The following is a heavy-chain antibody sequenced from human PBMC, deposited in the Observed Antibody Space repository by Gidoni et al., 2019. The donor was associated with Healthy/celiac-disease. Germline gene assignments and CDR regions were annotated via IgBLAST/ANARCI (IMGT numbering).Heavy chain of an antibody. D-gene: IGHD3-22*01. CDR1: GFTFSAYS. J-gene: IGHJ3*02. Sequence: QVQLVESGGGLVKPGGSLSLSCAASGFTFSAYSLSWIRQAPGKGLEWVSYISSSSSYTNYADSVKGRFTISRDNAKNSLYLQMNSLRAEDTAVYYCARVSGRYYDSSGLEDIWGQGTMVTVSS. V-gene: IGHV3-11*06. CDR2: ISSSSSYT. CDR3: ARVSGRYYDSSGLEDI.